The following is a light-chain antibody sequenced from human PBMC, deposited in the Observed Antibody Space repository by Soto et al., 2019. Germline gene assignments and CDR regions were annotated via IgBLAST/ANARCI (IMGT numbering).Light chain of an antibody. CDR3: QQLNSYPSLT. CDR1: QGISSY. J-gene: IGKJ4*01. V-gene: IGKV1-9*01. Sequence: DIQLTQSPSFLSASVGDRVTITCRSSQGISSYLAWYQQKPGKAPKLLIYAASTLQSGVPSRFSGSGSGTECTITISSLQPEDFATYYCQQLNSYPSLTFGGGTKVEIK. CDR2: AAS.